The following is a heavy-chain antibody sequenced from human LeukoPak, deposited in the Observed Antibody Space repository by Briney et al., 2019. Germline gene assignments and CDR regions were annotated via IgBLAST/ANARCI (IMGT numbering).Heavy chain of an antibody. J-gene: IGHJ6*02. Sequence: GGSQRLSCAASGFTFSSYAMSWVRQAPGKGLEWVSTISGSGGSTYYADSVKGRFTISRDSSKNTLYLQMNSLRAEDTAVYYCAKVSGGGLYYDGMDVWGQGTTVTVSS. CDR3: AKVSGGGLYYDGMDV. V-gene: IGHV3-23*01. CDR2: ISGSGGST. CDR1: GFTFSSYA. D-gene: IGHD1-14*01.